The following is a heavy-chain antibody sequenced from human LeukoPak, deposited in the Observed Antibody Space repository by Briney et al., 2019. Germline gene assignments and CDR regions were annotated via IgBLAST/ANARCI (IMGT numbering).Heavy chain of an antibody. CDR1: GFTFSSYE. V-gene: IGHV3-48*03. J-gene: IGHJ3*02. Sequence: PGGSLRLSCAASGFTFSSYEMNWVRQAPGKGLEWVSYISSSGSTIYYADSVKGRFTISRDNAKNSLYLQMNSLRAGDTAVYYCAREELWFGELSVAAFDIWGQGTMVTVSS. CDR2: ISSSGSTI. D-gene: IGHD3-10*01. CDR3: AREELWFGELSVAAFDI.